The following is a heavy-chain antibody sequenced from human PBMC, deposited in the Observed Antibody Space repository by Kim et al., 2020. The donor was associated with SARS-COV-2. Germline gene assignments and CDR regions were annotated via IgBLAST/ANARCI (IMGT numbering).Heavy chain of an antibody. Sequence: SETLSLTCAVYGGSFSGYYWSWIRQPPGKGLEWIGEINHSGSTNYNPSLKSRVTISVDTSKNQFSLKLSSVTAADTAVYYCARGPMIVVVISYYYGMDVWGQGTTVTVSS. CDR3: ARGPMIVVVISYYYGMDV. CDR1: GGSFSGYY. CDR2: INHSGST. D-gene: IGHD3-22*01. V-gene: IGHV4-34*01. J-gene: IGHJ6*02.